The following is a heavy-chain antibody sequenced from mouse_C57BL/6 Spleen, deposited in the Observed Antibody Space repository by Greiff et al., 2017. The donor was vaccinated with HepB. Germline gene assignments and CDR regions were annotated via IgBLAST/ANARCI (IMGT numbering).Heavy chain of an antibody. Sequence: VQLKESGGGLVQPGGSLSLSCAASGFTFTDYYMSWVRQPPGTALEWLGFIRNKANGYTTEYSASVKGRFTISRDNSQSILYLQMNALRAEDSATYYCARDGPWFAYWGQGTLVTVSA. J-gene: IGHJ3*01. CDR1: GFTFTDYY. CDR3: ARDGPWFAY. CDR2: IRNKANGYTT. V-gene: IGHV7-3*01.